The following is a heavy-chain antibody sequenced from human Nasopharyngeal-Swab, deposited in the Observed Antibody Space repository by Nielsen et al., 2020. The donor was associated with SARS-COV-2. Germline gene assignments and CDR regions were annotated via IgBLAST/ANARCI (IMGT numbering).Heavy chain of an antibody. CDR3: ESRGNNHYFDY. CDR1: GFTFRSYG. D-gene: IGHD2/OR15-2a*01. Sequence: GESLKISCAASGFTFRSYGMHWVRQAPGKGLEWVALISYDGSLKHYANSVKGRFTISRDNSKNLLYLQMTSLRVEDTAVYLCESRGNNHYFDYWGHGALLTVSS. V-gene: IGHV3-30*03. CDR2: ISYDGSLK. J-gene: IGHJ4*01.